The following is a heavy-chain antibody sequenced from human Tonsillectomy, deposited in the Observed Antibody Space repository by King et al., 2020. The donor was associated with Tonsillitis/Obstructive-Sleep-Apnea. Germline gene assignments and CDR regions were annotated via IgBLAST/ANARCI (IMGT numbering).Heavy chain of an antibody. CDR2: IDPSDSYT. V-gene: IGHV5-10-1*03. J-gene: IGHJ6*02. CDR3: ARRDDSSGSYYYYVMDV. CDR1: GYSFTSYW. Sequence: VQLVQSGAEVKKSGESLRISCKGSGYSFTSYWISWVRQMPGKGLEWMGRIDPSDSYTNYSPSFQGHVTISADKSISTAYLQWSSLKASDTAMYYCARRDDSSGSYYYYVMDVWGQGTTVTVS. D-gene: IGHD3-22*01.